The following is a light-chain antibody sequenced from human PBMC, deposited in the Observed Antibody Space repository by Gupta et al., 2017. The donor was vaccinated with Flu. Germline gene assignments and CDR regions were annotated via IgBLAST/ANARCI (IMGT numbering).Light chain of an antibody. Sequence: DIQITQSPSSLSAFVGDRATTTCRASQSISNYVNWYQQKPGKAPKLLICAASSLQSGVPSRFSGSGSGTDFTLTIDNLQPEDFATYYCEQTYTSPPLSFGGGTEVETK. CDR2: AAS. V-gene: IGKV1-39*01. CDR3: EQTYTSPPLS. CDR1: QSISNY. J-gene: IGKJ4*01.